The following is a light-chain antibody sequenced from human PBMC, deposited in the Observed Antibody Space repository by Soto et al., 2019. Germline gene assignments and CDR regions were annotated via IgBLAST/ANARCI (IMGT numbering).Light chain of an antibody. V-gene: IGKV3-20*01. CDR3: QQYNNWPPAYT. Sequence: EIVLTQSPGTLSLSPGERATLSCRASQSVSSSYLAWYQQKPGQAPRLLIYGASSRATGIPDRFSGSGSGTDFTLTISRLEPEDFAVYYCQQYNNWPPAYTFGQGTKVDIK. CDR2: GAS. J-gene: IGKJ2*01. CDR1: QSVSSSY.